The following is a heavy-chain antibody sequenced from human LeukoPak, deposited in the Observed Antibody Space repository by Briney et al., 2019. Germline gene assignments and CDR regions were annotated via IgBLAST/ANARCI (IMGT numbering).Heavy chain of an antibody. J-gene: IGHJ6*03. Sequence: ASVKVSCKASGYTFTSYGISWVRQAPGQGLEWMGWISAYNGNTNYAQKLQGRVTMTTDTSTSTAYMELRSLRSDDTAVYYCARGYGAGSYYTPAGYYYYMDVWGKGTTVTISS. CDR3: ARGYGAGSYYTPAGYYYYMDV. CDR1: GYTFTSYG. CDR2: ISAYNGNT. V-gene: IGHV1-18*01. D-gene: IGHD3-10*01.